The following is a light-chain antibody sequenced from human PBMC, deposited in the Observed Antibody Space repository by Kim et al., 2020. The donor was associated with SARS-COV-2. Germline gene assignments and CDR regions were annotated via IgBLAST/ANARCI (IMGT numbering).Light chain of an antibody. J-gene: IGLJ2*01. V-gene: IGLV2-8*01. CDR1: SSDFVDYNH. CDR3: SSYAGNTLVI. Sequence: QSALTQPPSASGSPGQAVTIPCTGTSSDFVDYNHVSWYQQHPGKVPRLLIYEVFKRPSGVPGRFSGSKSGNTASLTVSGLQADDEADYFCSSYAGNTLVIFGGGTQLTVL. CDR2: EVF.